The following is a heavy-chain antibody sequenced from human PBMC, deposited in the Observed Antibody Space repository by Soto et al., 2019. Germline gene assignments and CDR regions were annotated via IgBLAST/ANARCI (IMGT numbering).Heavy chain of an antibody. V-gene: IGHV3-48*02. CDR2: ISSSSSTI. Sequence: PGGSLRLSCAASGFTFSSYSMNWVRQAPGKGLEWVSYISSSSSTIYYADSVKGRFTISRDNAKNSLYLQMNSLRDEDTAVYYCIAIARFLEWPTYYNVMDVWGKGTTLTVST. D-gene: IGHD3-3*01. J-gene: IGHJ6*04. CDR3: IAIARFLEWPTYYNVMDV. CDR1: GFTFSSYS.